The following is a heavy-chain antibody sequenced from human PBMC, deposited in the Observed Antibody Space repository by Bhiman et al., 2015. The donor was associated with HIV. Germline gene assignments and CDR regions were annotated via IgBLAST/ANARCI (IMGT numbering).Heavy chain of an antibody. D-gene: IGHD3-16*02. CDR3: TTAHIYYDYVWGSYRTSDY. CDR1: GFTFSNAW. V-gene: IGHV3-15*01. CDR2: IKSKTDGGTT. J-gene: IGHJ4*02. Sequence: EVQLVESGGGVVKPGGSLRLSCVVSGFTFSNAWMSWVRQAPGKGLEWVGRIKSKTDGGTTDYAAPVKGRFTISRDDSKNTLYLQMSSLKTEDTAVYYCTTAHIYYDYVWGSYRTSDYWGQGNAGHRLL.